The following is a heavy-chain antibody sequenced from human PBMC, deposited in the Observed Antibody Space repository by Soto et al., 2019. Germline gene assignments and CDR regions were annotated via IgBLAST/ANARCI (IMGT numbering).Heavy chain of an antibody. CDR2: INHNGST. CDR3: GRCGGYSTAWGSYYSGMDV. Sequence: QVQLQQWGAGLLKPSETLSLTCAIYGGSFSNYYWNWIRQPPGKGLEWMGKINHNGSTNYSPSLKCRLTIPVDTYKNQFPLKLYSVTAADTAVYFWGRCGGYSTAWGSYYSGMDVWGQGTTVTVSS. J-gene: IGHJ6*02. V-gene: IGHV4-34*01. CDR1: GGSFSNYY. D-gene: IGHD6-19*01.